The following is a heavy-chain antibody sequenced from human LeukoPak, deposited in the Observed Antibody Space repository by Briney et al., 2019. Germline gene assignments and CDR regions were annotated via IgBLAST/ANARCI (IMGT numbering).Heavy chain of an antibody. CDR1: GFTFSSFW. CDR2: IRRDGNEK. J-gene: IGHJ5*02. V-gene: IGHV3-7*04. Sequence: PGGSLRLSCAASGFTFSSFWMMWVRQAPGKGLEWVGNIRRDGNEKHYADSVEGRFTISRDNAKNTLYLQINSLRAEDTATYYCARGFDPWGQGTLVTVSS. CDR3: ARGFDP.